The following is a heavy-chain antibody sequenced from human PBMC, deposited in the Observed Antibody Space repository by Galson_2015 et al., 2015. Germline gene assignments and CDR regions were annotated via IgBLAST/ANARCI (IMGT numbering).Heavy chain of an antibody. CDR1: GYTFTCYY. CDR2: INPSGGST. D-gene: IGHD1-26*01. V-gene: IGHV1-46*01. CDR3: ACSWGSYALDAFDI. Sequence: SVKVSCKASGYTFTCYYMNWVRQTPGQGLERMGIINPSGGSTSYAQKFQSRVTMNRDTSTSTVYMELSSLRSEDMAVYHCACSWGSYALDAFDIWGQGTTVTVSS. J-gene: IGHJ3*02.